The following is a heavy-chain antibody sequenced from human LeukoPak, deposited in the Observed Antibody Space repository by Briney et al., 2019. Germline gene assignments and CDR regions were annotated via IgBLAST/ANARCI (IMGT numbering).Heavy chain of an antibody. CDR1: GGSFSGYY. V-gene: IGHV4-34*01. J-gene: IGHJ4*02. CDR3: ARQSHGGNSGAFDY. Sequence: SETLSLTCAVYGGSFSGYYWSWIRQPPGKGLEWIGEINHSGSTNYNPSLNSRVTISVDTSKNQFSLKLKSVTAADTAMFYCARQSHGGNSGAFDYWGQGTLVTVSS. D-gene: IGHD4-23*01. CDR2: INHSGST.